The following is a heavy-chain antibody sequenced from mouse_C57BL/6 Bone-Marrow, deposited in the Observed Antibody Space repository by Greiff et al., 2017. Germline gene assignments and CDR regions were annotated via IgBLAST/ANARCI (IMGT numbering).Heavy chain of an antibody. J-gene: IGHJ4*01. D-gene: IGHD1-1*01. CDR1: GFTFSSYG. CDR3: ARDYYGSSSAMDY. V-gene: IGHV5-6*01. Sequence: EVKLMESGGDLVKPGGSLKLSCAASGFTFSSYGMSWVRQTPDKRLEWVATISSGGSYTYYPDSVKGRFTISRDNAKNTLYLQMSSLKSEDTAMYYCARDYYGSSSAMDYWGQGTSVTVSS. CDR2: ISSGGSYT.